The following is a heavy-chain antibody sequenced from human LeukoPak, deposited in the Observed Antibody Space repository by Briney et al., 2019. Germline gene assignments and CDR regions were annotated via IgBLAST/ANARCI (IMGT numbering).Heavy chain of an antibody. Sequence: ASVKVSCKASGYTFTGYYMHWVRRAPGQGLEWMGWINPNSGGTNYAQKFQGRVTMTRDTSISTAYMELSRLRSDDTAVYYCARDGYYDSSGYYSTFDYWGQGTLVTVSS. J-gene: IGHJ4*02. D-gene: IGHD3-22*01. CDR3: ARDGYYDSSGYYSTFDY. V-gene: IGHV1-2*02. CDR2: INPNSGGT. CDR1: GYTFTGYY.